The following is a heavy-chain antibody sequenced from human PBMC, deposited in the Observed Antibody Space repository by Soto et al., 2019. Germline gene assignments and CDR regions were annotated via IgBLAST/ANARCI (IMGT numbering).Heavy chain of an antibody. CDR1: GFTFSSYV. CDR3: GGGYYTRGGVMDV. V-gene: IGHV3-30*03. J-gene: IGHJ6*02. Sequence: GSLGLCCAASGFTFSSYVMHWVRQAPGKGLEWVAVISYDGSNKYYADSVKGRFTISRDNSKNTLYLQMNSLRDEDTAVYYRGGGYYTRGGVMDVWGQGTTVTVSS. D-gene: IGHD3-3*01. CDR2: ISYDGSNK.